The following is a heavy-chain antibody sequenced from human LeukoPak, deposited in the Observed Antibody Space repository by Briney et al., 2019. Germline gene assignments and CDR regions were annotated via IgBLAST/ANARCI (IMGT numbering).Heavy chain of an antibody. CDR1: GGSISSSSYY. CDR2: IYHSGST. CDR3: ARVGEVVAAVYFDY. J-gene: IGHJ4*02. V-gene: IGHV4-39*07. D-gene: IGHD2-15*01. Sequence: SETLSLTCTVSGGSISSSSYYWGWLRQPPGKGLEWIGSIYHSGSTYYNPSLKSRVTISVDTSKNQFSLKLSSVTAADTAVYYCARVGEVVAAVYFDYWGQGTLVTVSS.